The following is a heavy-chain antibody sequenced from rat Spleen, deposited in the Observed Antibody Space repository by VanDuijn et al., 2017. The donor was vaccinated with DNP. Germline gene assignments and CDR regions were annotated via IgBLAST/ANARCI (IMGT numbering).Heavy chain of an antibody. V-gene: IGHV5-20*01. Sequence: EVQLVESGGGLVQPGRSLKLSCAASGFTFSDYYMAWVRQAPTKGLEWVAYIRYDGGTTYYRDSVKGRFTISRNDAKSTRYLQMDSLRSEDTATYYCARDDYGSSGAMDAWGQGTSVTVSS. CDR2: IRYDGGTT. CDR1: GFTFSDYY. CDR3: ARDDYGSSGAMDA. J-gene: IGHJ4*01. D-gene: IGHD1-3*01.